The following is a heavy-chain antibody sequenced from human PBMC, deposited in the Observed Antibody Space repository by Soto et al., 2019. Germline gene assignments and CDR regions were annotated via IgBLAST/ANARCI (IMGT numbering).Heavy chain of an antibody. CDR2: IYRSGST. CDR3: ASSHAGAHITAAVH. CDR1: GGSISSGGYS. V-gene: IGHV4-30-2*01. Sequence: SETLSLTCAVSGGSISSGGYSWSWIRQPPGKGLEWIGYIYRSGSTYYNPSLKSRVTISVDRSKNHFSLKLSSVTAADTAVYYCASSHAGAHITAAVHWGQGTLVTVSS. J-gene: IGHJ4*02. D-gene: IGHD6-13*01.